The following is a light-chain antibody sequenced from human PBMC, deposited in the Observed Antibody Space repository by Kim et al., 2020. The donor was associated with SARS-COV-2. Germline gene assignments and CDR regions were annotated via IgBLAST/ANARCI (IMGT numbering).Light chain of an antibody. CDR3: QQRYDWLT. V-gene: IGKV3-11*01. CDR2: DAS. Sequence: DIVLTQSPATLSLSPGQRATLSCRASQSVGSSLAWYQQRPGQAPRLLIYDASNRATGIPARFSGSGSGTDFILTISRLEPEDFAVYYCQQRYDWLTFGGGTKVDIK. CDR1: QSVGSS. J-gene: IGKJ4*01.